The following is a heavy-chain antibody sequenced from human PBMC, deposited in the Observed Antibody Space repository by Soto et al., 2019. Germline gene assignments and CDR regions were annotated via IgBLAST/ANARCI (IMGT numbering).Heavy chain of an antibody. CDR3: ACRTETYSYYYYGMDV. Sequence: QVQLVQSGAEVKKPGSSVKVSCKASGGTFSSYAISWVRQAPGQWLEWMGGIIPIFGTANYAQKFQGRVTITADESTSTAYMELRSLRSEDTAVYYCACRTETYSYYYYGMDVWGQGTTVTVSS. V-gene: IGHV1-69*12. CDR2: IIPIFGTA. CDR1: GGTFSSYA. D-gene: IGHD4-4*01. J-gene: IGHJ6*02.